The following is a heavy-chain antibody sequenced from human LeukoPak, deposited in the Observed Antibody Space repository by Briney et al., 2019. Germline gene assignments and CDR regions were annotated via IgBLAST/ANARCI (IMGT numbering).Heavy chain of an antibody. D-gene: IGHD5-24*01. V-gene: IGHV1-2*06. J-gene: IGHJ4*02. CDR2: INPNSGGT. CDR3: ARGRDGYNTITDY. Sequence: ASVKVSCKASGYTFTGYYMHWVRQAPGQGLEWMGRINPNSGGTNYAQKFQGRVTMTRDTSISTAYMELSRLRSDDTAVYYCARGRDGYNTITDYWGQGTLVTVSS. CDR1: GYTFTGYY.